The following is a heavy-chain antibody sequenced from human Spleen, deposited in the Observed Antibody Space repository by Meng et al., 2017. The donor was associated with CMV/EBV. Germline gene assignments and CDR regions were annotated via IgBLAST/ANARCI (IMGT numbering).Heavy chain of an antibody. J-gene: IGHJ5*02. V-gene: IGHV3-11*04. CDR1: DYY. Sequence: DYYMSWIRQAPGKGLEWVSYISSSGSTIYYADSVKSRFTISRDNAKNSLYLQMNSLRAEDTAVYYCARDLRLMYYYGSGSYDIWFDPWGQGTLVTVSS. CDR2: ISSSGSTI. D-gene: IGHD3-10*01. CDR3: ARDLRLMYYYGSGSYDIWFDP.